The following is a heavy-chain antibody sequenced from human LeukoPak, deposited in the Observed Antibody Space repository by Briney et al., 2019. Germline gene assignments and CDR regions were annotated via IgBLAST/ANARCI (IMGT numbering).Heavy chain of an antibody. J-gene: IGHJ6*03. V-gene: IGHV1-69*13. Sequence: ASVKVSCKASGGTFSSYAISWVRQAPGQGLEWMGGIIPIFGTANYAQKFQGRVTITADESTSTAYMELSSLRSEDTAVYYCASAGEQLVLSYYYYYMDVWGKGTTVTVSS. D-gene: IGHD6-13*01. CDR1: GGTFSSYA. CDR3: ASAGEQLVLSYYYYYMDV. CDR2: IIPIFGTA.